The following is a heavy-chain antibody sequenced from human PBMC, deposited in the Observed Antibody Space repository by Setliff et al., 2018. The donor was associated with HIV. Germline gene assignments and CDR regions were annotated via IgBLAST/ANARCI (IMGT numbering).Heavy chain of an antibody. CDR2: IYYSGST. V-gene: IGHV4-31*03. CDR1: GGSISSGTYY. CDR3: AMTTEDLAGAAIPY. D-gene: IGHD2-21*02. Sequence: KPSETLSLTCTVSGGSISSGTYYWSWIRQHPGKGLEWIGYIYYSGSTYYNPSLKSRLTISVDTSKYQFSVKLNSVTAADTAVYYCAMTTEDLAGAAIPYWGQGTLVTVSS. J-gene: IGHJ4*02.